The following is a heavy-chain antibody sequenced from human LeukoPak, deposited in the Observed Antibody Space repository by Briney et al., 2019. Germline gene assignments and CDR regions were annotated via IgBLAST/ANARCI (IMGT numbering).Heavy chain of an antibody. D-gene: IGHD6-19*01. J-gene: IGHJ5*02. CDR2: IRYDESNK. CDR1: GFMFSNYG. CDR3: ATMQWLEGVDWFDP. V-gene: IGHV3-30*02. Sequence: SGGSLRLSCAASGFMFSNYGMHWVRQAPGKGLEWVAFIRYDESNKFYADSVKGRFTISRDNSKNILFLQMNSLRAEDTAVYYCATMQWLEGVDWFDPWGQGTLVTVSS.